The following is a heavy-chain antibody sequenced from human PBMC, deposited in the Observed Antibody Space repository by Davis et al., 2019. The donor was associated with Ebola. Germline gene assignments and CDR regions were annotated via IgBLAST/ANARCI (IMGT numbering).Heavy chain of an antibody. D-gene: IGHD1-7*01. CDR1: GGSVSSGSYY. CDR3: ARQGYNWNSLYYYYGMDV. V-gene: IGHV4-61*01. Sequence: MPSETLSLTSTVSGGSVSSGSYYWSWIRQPPGKGLEWIGYIYYSGSTNYNPSLKSRVTISVDTSKNQFSLKLSSVTAADTAVYYCARQGYNWNSLYYYYGMDVWGKGTTVTVSS. J-gene: IGHJ6*04. CDR2: IYYSGST.